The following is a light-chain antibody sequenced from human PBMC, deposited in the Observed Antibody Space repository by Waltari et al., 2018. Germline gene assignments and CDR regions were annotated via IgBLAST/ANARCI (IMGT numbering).Light chain of an antibody. Sequence: QSVLTQPPSVSGAPGQRVTISCTGSSSNIGAGYAVHRYQQLPGTAPKLLILGNSNRPSGVPDRFSGSKSGTSASLAITGLQAEDEADYYGQCYDSSLGGSVFGWGTKLTVL. CDR2: GNS. J-gene: IGLJ3*02. CDR1: SSNIGAGYA. V-gene: IGLV1-40*01. CDR3: QCYDSSLGGSV.